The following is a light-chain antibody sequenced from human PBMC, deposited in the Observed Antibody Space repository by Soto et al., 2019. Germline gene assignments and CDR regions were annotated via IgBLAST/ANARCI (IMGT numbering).Light chain of an antibody. J-gene: IGLJ2*01. CDR1: SNDIGSYDL. V-gene: IGLV2-23*02. CDR3: YAYGTSNTLA. CDR2: DVN. Sequence: QSALTQPASVSGSPGQSITISCTGTSNDIGSYDLVSWYQQHPGKAPKLIIYDVNKRPSGVSNRFSGSKSGNTASLTISGLQAEDEADYWRYAYGTSNTLAFGGGTKLTVL.